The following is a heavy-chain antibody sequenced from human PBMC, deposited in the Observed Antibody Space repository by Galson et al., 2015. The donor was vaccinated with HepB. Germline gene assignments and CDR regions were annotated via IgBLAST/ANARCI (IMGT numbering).Heavy chain of an antibody. D-gene: IGHD1-26*01. V-gene: IGHV1-24*01. J-gene: IGHJ4*02. CDR2: FDPEDGET. CDR3: ATMGIRIVVYGGF. CDR1: GYTLTELS. Sequence: SVKVSCKVSGYTLTELSMHWVRQAPGKGLEWMGGFDPEDGETFYAQKLQGRVTMTEDTFTDTAYMELSSLRSEDTVVYYCATMGIRIVVYGGFWGQGTLVTVSS.